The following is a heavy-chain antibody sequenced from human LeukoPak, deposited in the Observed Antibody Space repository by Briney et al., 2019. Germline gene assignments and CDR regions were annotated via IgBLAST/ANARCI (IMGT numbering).Heavy chain of an antibody. CDR2: IYTSGST. Sequence: SETLSLTCTVSGGSISSGSYYWSWIRQPAGKGLEWIGRIYTSGSTNYNPSLKSRVTISVDTSKNQFSLKLSSVTAADTAVYYCARDQKRVNWFDPWGQGTLVTVSS. V-gene: IGHV4-61*02. CDR3: ARDQKRVNWFDP. J-gene: IGHJ5*02. CDR1: GGSISSGSYY.